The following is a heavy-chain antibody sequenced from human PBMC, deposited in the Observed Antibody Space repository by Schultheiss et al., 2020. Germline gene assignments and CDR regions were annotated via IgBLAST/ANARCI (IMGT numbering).Heavy chain of an antibody. J-gene: IGHJ6*02. CDR3: ANAGYYRSGYYYGMDV. V-gene: IGHV3-21*04. Sequence: GGSLRLSCAASGFTVSSNYMSWVRQAPGKGLEWVSSISSSSSYIYYADSVKGRFTISRDNAKNSLYLQMNSLRAEDTAVYYCANAGYYRSGYYYGMDVWGQGTTVTVSS. D-gene: IGHD3-3*01. CDR2: ISSSSSYI. CDR1: GFTVSSNY.